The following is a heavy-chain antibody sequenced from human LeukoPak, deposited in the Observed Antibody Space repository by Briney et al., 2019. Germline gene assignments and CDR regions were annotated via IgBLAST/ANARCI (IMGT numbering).Heavy chain of an antibody. CDR3: ARVTVTTKFYYYYGMDV. J-gene: IGHJ6*02. D-gene: IGHD4-17*01. Sequence: GASVKVSCKASGYTFTSYDINWVRQATGQGLEWRRWMNPNSGNTGYAQKFQGRVTMTRNTSISTAYMELRSLRSDDTAVYYCARVTVTTKFYYYYGMDVWGQGTTVTVSS. CDR1: GYTFTSYD. V-gene: IGHV1-8*01. CDR2: MNPNSGNT.